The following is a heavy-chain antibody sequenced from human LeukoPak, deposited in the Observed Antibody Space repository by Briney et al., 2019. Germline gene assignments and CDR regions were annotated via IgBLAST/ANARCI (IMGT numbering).Heavy chain of an antibody. CDR2: ISSSGSTI. Sequence: PGGSLRLSCAASGFTFSSYSMNWVRQAPGKGLEWVSYISSSGSTIYYADSVKGRFTISRDNAKNSLYLQMNSLRAEDTAVYYCARSGYSKCFDYWGQGTLVTVSS. D-gene: IGHD5-12*01. CDR3: ARSGYSKCFDY. V-gene: IGHV3-48*04. CDR1: GFTFSSYS. J-gene: IGHJ4*02.